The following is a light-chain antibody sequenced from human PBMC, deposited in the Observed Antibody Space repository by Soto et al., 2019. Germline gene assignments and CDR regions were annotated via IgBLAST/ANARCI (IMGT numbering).Light chain of an antibody. J-gene: IGKJ1*01. Sequence: EIVLTQSPGTLSLSPGERATLSCRASQSVSSSYLAWYQQKPGQAPRLLIYGASSRATGIPDRFSGSVSGTDFTLTISRLEPEDFAVYYCQQYGSSPTWTCDQGTKVDIK. CDR3: QQYGSSPTWT. V-gene: IGKV3-20*01. CDR2: GAS. CDR1: QSVSSSY.